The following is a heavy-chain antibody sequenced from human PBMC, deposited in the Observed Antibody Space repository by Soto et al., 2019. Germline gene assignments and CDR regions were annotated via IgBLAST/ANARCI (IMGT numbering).Heavy chain of an antibody. D-gene: IGHD2-2*01. CDR2: IFSNDEK. V-gene: IGHV2-26*01. J-gene: IGHJ3*02. Sequence: QVTLKESGPVLVKPTETLTLTCTVSGFSLSNARMGVSWIRQPPGKALEWLAHIFSNDEKSYSTSLKSRLTISKHTSKRQVVLTMTNMDPVDTATYYCARILGYCSSTSCLDAFDIWGQGTMVTVSS. CDR1: GFSLSNARMG. CDR3: ARILGYCSSTSCLDAFDI.